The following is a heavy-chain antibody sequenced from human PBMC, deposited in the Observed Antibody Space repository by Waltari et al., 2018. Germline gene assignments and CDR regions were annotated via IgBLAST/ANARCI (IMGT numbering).Heavy chain of an antibody. V-gene: IGHV5-51*01. CDR1: GYSFTSYW. CDR3: ARTTYYYDSSGSHDAFDI. Sequence: EVQLVQSGAEVKKPGESLKISCKGSGYSFTSYWIGWVRQMPGKGLEWMGTIYPGASDTRDSPAFQGQVTISADKSISTAYLQWSSLKASDTAMYYCARTTYYYDSSGSHDAFDIWGQGTMVTVSS. D-gene: IGHD3-22*01. CDR2: IYPGASDT. J-gene: IGHJ3*02.